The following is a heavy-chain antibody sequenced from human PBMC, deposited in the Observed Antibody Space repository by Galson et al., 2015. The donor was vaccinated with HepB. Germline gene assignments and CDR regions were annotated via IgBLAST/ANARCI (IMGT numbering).Heavy chain of an antibody. CDR1: GFTFSSYA. D-gene: IGHD3-22*01. V-gene: IGHV3-23*01. CDR2: ISGSGGST. Sequence: SLRLSCAASGFTFSSYAMSWVRQAPGKGLEWVSAISGSGGSTYYADSVKGRFTISRDNSKNTLYLQMNSLRAEDTAVYYCAKVRRDYDSSGYNYWGQGTLVTVSS. CDR3: AKVRRDYDSSGYNY. J-gene: IGHJ4*02.